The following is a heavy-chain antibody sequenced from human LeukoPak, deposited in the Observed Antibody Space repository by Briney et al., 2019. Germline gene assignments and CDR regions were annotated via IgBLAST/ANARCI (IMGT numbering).Heavy chain of an antibody. D-gene: IGHD5-18*01. CDR2: ISGSGGST. CDR3: AKDRPGTAMVTDAFDI. J-gene: IGHJ3*02. V-gene: IGHV3-23*01. CDR1: GFTFSSYS. Sequence: PGGSLRLSCATSGFTFSSYSMSWVRQVPGKGLEWVSAISGSGGSTYYADSVKGRFTISRDNSKNTLYLQMNSLRAEDTAVYYCAKDRPGTAMVTDAFDIWGQGTMVTVSS.